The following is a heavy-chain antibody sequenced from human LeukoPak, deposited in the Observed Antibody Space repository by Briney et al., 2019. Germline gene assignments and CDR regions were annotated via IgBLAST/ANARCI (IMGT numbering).Heavy chain of an antibody. J-gene: IGHJ5*02. V-gene: IGHV3-30*02. Sequence: SGGSLRLSCAASGFTFSSFAMHWVRQSSGKGLEWVAFIRYDGSHQYYADSVKGRVTISRDNSKNTLYLQMNSLRPEDTAVYYCAKDSVGGQNWFDPWGQGTLVTVSS. CDR1: GFTFSSFA. CDR2: IRYDGSHQ. CDR3: AKDSVGGQNWFDP. D-gene: IGHD2-15*01.